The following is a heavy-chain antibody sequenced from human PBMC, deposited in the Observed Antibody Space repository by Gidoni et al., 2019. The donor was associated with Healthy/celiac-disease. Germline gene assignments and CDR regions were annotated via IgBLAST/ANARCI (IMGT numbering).Heavy chain of an antibody. Sequence: VPLVQSAAEVTKPEASVKVSCQASGYTFTSYVMHWVPQAPAHRLEWMGWINARNGNTKYSQKFQGRVTITRATSASTDYMGLSRMRSEDTAVYYCARDRGSGWYPGDYWGQGTLVTVSS. CDR3: ARDRGSGWYPGDY. CDR2: INARNGNT. V-gene: IGHV1-3*01. D-gene: IGHD6-19*01. J-gene: IGHJ4*02. CDR1: GYTFTSYV.